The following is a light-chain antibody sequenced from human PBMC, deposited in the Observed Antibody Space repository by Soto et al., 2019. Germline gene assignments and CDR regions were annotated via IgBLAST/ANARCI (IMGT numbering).Light chain of an antibody. CDR3: CSYVGSSSPVR. CDR2: EGT. J-gene: IGLJ2*01. Sequence: QSALTQPASVSGSPGQSITISCTGTSSDVARYDLVSWFQQHPGKAPKLMIYEGTKRPSGISDRFSGSSSGNSASLTISGLQAEDEANYYCCSYVGSSSPVRFGGGTKLTVL. CDR1: SSDVARYDL. V-gene: IGLV2-23*01.